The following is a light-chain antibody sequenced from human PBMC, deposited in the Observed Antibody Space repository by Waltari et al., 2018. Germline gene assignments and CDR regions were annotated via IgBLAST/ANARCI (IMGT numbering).Light chain of an antibody. V-gene: IGLV1-44*01. Sequence: QSVVTQPPSASAPPGQRVTMSCSGSNSTIGKNTVNLYQQLPGTAPKLLVFRNDQRPSGVPDRFSASRSGTSASLAISGLQFDDEADYYCATWDDSLNGWVFGGGTRLTVL. J-gene: IGLJ3*02. CDR3: ATWDDSLNGWV. CDR2: RND. CDR1: NSTIGKNT.